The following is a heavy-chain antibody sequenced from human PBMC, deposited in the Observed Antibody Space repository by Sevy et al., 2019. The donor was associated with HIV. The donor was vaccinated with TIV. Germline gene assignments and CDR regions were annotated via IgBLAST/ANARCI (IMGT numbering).Heavy chain of an antibody. CDR1: GFTFSSFA. CDR2: LNGSGGRT. D-gene: IGHD1-26*01. V-gene: IGHV3-23*01. CDR3: AKDTDGGGYVNDAFDI. Sequence: GGSLRLSCAASGFTFSSFAMSWVRQTPGKGLEWVSGLNGSGGRTYYPDSVKGRFTISRDNSKNTLYLQMNSLRAEDTAVYYCAKDTDGGGYVNDAFDIWGQGTMVTVSS. J-gene: IGHJ3*02.